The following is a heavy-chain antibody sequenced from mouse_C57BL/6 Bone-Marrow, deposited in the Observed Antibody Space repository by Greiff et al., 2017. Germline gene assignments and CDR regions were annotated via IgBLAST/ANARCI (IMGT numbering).Heavy chain of an antibody. V-gene: IGHV5-9*01. CDR3: ASPLSPGFAY. Sequence: EVQGVESGGGLVKPGGSLKLSCAASGFTFSSYTMSWVRQTPEKRLEWVATISGGGGNTYYPDSVKGRFTISRDKAKNTLYLQMSSLRSEDTALYYCASPLSPGFAYWGQGTLVTVSA. CDR1: GFTFSSYT. J-gene: IGHJ3*01. CDR2: ISGGGGNT.